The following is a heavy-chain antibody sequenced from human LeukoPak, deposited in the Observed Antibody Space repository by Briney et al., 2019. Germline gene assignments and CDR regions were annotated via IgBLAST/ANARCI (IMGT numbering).Heavy chain of an antibody. CDR3: VRPRYYDFWSGYGSDAFDI. Sequence: PGGSLRLSCAASGFTFSSYSMNWVRQAPGKGLEWVSSISSSSSYIYYADSVKGRFTISRDNAKNSLYLQMNSLRAEDTAVYYCVRPRYYDFWSGYGSDAFDIWGQGTMVTVSS. J-gene: IGHJ3*02. V-gene: IGHV3-21*01. CDR1: GFTFSSYS. D-gene: IGHD3-3*01. CDR2: ISSSSSYI.